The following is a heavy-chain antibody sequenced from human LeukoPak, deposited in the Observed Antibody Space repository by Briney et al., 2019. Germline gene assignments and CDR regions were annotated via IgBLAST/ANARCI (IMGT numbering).Heavy chain of an antibody. Sequence: GASVKVSCKASGYTFTSYHMHWVRQAPGQGLEWMGIINPSGGSTSYAQKFQGRVTMTRDTSTSTVYMELSSLRSEDTAVYYCARSPGSSVPHSYDFHDYWGQGTLVTVSS. D-gene: IGHD3-3*01. CDR2: INPSGGST. J-gene: IGHJ4*02. CDR1: GYTFTSYH. CDR3: ARSPGSSVPHSYDFHDY. V-gene: IGHV1-46*03.